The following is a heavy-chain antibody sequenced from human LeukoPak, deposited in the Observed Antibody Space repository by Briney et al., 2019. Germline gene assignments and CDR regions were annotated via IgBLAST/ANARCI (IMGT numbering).Heavy chain of an antibody. V-gene: IGHV4-61*01. CDR2: IYYSGST. Sequence: SETLSLTCTVSGGSFSSGSYYWGWLRQPPGTGLEWVGYIYYSGSTNYNPSLKSRVTISVDPSKNQFSLKLSSVTAADTAVYYCARACSGGSCYSYTFDYWGQGTLVTVSS. J-gene: IGHJ4*02. CDR1: GGSFSSGSYY. D-gene: IGHD2-15*01. CDR3: ARACSGGSCYSYTFDY.